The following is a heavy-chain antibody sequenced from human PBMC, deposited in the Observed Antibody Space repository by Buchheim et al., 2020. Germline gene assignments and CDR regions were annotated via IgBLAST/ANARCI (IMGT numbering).Heavy chain of an antibody. CDR1: GFTVSSNY. CDR3: ARDLAAREYGMDV. CDR2: IYSGGST. D-gene: IGHD6-6*01. J-gene: IGHJ6*02. Sequence: EVQLVESGGGLVQPGGSLRLSCAASGFTVSSNYMSWVRQAPGKGLEWVSVIYSGGSTYYADSAKGRFTISRDNSKNTLYLQMNSLRAEDTAVYYCARDLAAREYGMDVWGQGTT. V-gene: IGHV3-66*01.